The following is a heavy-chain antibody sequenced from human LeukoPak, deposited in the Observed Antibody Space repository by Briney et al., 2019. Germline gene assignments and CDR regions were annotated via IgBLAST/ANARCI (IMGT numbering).Heavy chain of an antibody. D-gene: IGHD2-15*01. Sequence: ASVKVSCKASGYTFTGYYLHWVRQAPGQGLEWMGWINPNSGGTKYPQKFQGRVTMTRDTSISTAYLEVSRLRSDDTAVYYCAKTGGYCSGGSCYTDWFDPWGQGTLVTVSS. CDR3: AKTGGYCSGGSCYTDWFDP. CDR1: GYTFTGYY. V-gene: IGHV1-2*02. J-gene: IGHJ5*02. CDR2: INPNSGGT.